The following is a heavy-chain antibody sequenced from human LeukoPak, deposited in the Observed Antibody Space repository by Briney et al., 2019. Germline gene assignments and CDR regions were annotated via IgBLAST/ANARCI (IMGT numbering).Heavy chain of an antibody. J-gene: IGHJ6*04. CDR1: GYTFVTYG. CDR3: ARDSPHAMGV. CDR2: ISPYNNQT. V-gene: IGHV1-18*01. Sequence: GASVKVSCKTSGYTFVTYGISWVRQAPGQGLEWMGWISPYNNQTKYSQRLQGRVTVTADTSTSTAYMDLRSLRSDDTAVYFCARDSPHAMGVWGKGTTVIVSS.